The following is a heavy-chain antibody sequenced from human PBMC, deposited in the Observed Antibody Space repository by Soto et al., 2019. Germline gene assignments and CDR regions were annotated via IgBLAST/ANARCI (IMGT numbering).Heavy chain of an antibody. CDR3: ARGGGVGVAGSAAFDM. V-gene: IGHV1-2*02. J-gene: IGHJ3*02. CDR1: GYPVTAYY. D-gene: IGHD3-3*01. CDR2: INPATGAA. Sequence: QLHLVQSGAVVKKPGASVTVSCSASGYPVTAYYMHWVRQAPGRGLEWMGGINPATGAAKYTQTFQGRVTVTRDTPTSTGVMELSGLPSGDTAGFYCARGGGVGVAGSAAFDMSGQGTLVTVSS.